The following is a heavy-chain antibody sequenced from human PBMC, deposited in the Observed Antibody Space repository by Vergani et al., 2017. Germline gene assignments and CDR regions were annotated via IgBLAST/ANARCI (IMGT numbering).Heavy chain of an antibody. Sequence: QVQLVQSGAEVKKPGASVKVSCKASGYTFTSYGISWVRQAPGQGLEWMGWISAYNGNTNYAQKLRGRVTMTTDTSTSTAYMELRSLRSDDTAVYYCARSSSGWALYYYYYMDVWGKGTTVTVSS. CDR3: ARSSSGWALYYYYYMDV. CDR1: GYTFTSYG. V-gene: IGHV1-18*01. CDR2: ISAYNGNT. D-gene: IGHD6-19*01. J-gene: IGHJ6*03.